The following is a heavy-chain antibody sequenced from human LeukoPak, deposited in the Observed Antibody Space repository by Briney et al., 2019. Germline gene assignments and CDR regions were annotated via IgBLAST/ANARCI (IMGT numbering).Heavy chain of an antibody. CDR2: IYYSGST. D-gene: IGHD1-1*01. CDR3: ARWNDNYRAFDY. J-gene: IGHJ4*02. V-gene: IGHV4-59*01. Sequence: PSETLSLTCTVSGGSISSYYWSWIRQPPGKGLEWIGYIYYSGSTNYNPSLKSRVTISVDTSKNQFSLKLSSVTAADTAVYFCARWNDNYRAFDYWGQGTRVTVSS. CDR1: GGSISSYY.